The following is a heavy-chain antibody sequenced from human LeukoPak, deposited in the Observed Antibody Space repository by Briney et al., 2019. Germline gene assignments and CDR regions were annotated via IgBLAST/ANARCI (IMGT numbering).Heavy chain of an antibody. D-gene: IGHD6-13*01. V-gene: IGHV3-23*01. CDR2: ISSSGGST. J-gene: IGHJ3*02. CDR3: AKVTGAAAATFNAFDI. CDR1: GFTFGTYA. Sequence: PGGSLRLSCAASGFTFGTYAMSWVRQAPGKGLEWVSGISSSGGSTYYADSVKGRFTISRDNSKNTLNLQVSSLRAEDTAVYYCAKVTGAAAATFNAFDIWDQGTMVTVSS.